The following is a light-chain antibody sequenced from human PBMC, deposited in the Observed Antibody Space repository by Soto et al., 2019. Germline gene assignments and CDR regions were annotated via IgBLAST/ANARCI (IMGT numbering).Light chain of an antibody. CDR2: AAS. Sequence: DIQMTQSPVSLSASVGDRVTITYRASQTISRNLNWYQQKPGKAPKLLIFAASSLESEVPLRFSGSGSGTDFTLTISSLQPEYFATYYCQQSYDTPLTFGGGTEVEIK. CDR1: QTISRN. V-gene: IGKV1-39*01. J-gene: IGKJ4*02. CDR3: QQSYDTPLT.